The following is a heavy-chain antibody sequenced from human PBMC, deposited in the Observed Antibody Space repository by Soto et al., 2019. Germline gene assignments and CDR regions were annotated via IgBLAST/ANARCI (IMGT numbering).Heavy chain of an antibody. CDR3: ATWLLREHAYDV. CDR2: LYDVDGT. V-gene: IGHV3-53*01. CDR1: GFDFNNYG. D-gene: IGHD1-26*01. J-gene: IGHJ3*01. Sequence: WGSLRPSCQASGFDFNNYGMHWVRQAPGKGLEWVSGLYDVDGTYYADSVKGRFTVSSDSSKTIVYLEMNNLRPDDTAIYYCATWLLREHAYDVWGLGTTVTVSS.